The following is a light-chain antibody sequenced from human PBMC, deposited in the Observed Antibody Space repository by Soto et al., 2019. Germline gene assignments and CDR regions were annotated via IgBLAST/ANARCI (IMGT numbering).Light chain of an antibody. CDR3: QQYESYSPLT. CDR1: QSIRSW. V-gene: IGKV1-5*01. Sequence: DIQMTQSPSSLSASVGDRVTITCRASQSIRSWLAWYQHKPGKAXKLLIYDAYSLESGVPSRFSGRRSGTEFTLTIAGLQPEDFANYYGQQYESYSPLTFGGGTKVDIK. J-gene: IGKJ4*01. CDR2: DAY.